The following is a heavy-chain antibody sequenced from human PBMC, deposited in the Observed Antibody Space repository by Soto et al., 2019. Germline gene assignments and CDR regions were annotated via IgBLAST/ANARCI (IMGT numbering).Heavy chain of an antibody. CDR1: GFSLRNTGVG. V-gene: IGHV2-5*01. J-gene: IGHJ4*02. Sequence: SGPTLVNPTQTLTLTCTFSGFSLRNTGVGLAWIGEPAGTAPEWLELISWNDDERYNPSLKSRLYMTKDTSMDQVVVTTTSIEGVETVTYYGARRGYDSTGYYYGFLVYWGQGSLVTVS. CDR3: ARRGYDSTGYYYGFLVY. D-gene: IGHD3-9*01. CDR2: ISWNDDE.